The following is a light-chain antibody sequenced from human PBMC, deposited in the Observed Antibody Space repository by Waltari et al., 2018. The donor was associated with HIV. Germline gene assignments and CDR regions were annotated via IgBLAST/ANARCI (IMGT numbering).Light chain of an antibody. CDR1: ALPKKY. V-gene: IGLV3-10*01. Sequence: SYELTQPPSVSVSPGQTARIICSGDALPKKYASWYQQKSGQAPVLVIYVDTKRPSGIPERVSGSSSGTMATLTISGAQVDDEADYYCYSTDSSGNHRVFGGGTKLTVL. J-gene: IGLJ3*02. CDR2: VDT. CDR3: YSTDSSGNHRV.